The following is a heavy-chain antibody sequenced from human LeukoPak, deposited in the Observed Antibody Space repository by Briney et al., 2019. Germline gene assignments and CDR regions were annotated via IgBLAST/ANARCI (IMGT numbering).Heavy chain of an antibody. D-gene: IGHD3-3*01. CDR2: ISAYNGNT. CDR1: GYTFTSYG. J-gene: IGHJ6*02. V-gene: IGHV1-18*01. CDR3: ARDLPRGLRFLEWLSSLDGMDV. Sequence: GASVKVSCKASGYTFTSYGISWVRQAPGQGLEWMGWISAYNGNTNYAQKLQGRVTMTTGTSTSTAYMELRSLRSDDTAVYYCARDLPRGLRFLEWLSSLDGMDVWGQGTTVTVSS.